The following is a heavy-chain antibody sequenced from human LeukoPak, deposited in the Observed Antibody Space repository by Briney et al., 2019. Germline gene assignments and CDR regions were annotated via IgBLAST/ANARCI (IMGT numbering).Heavy chain of an antibody. CDR2: IYYSGST. Sequence: SETLSLTCTVSGGSISSSSYYWGWIRQPPGKGLEWIGSIYYSGSTYYNPSLKSRVAISVDTSKNQFSLKLSSVTAADTAVYYCGVGADRAPFDYWGQGTLVTVSS. J-gene: IGHJ4*02. D-gene: IGHD1-26*01. CDR1: GGSISSSSYY. V-gene: IGHV4-39*07. CDR3: GVGADRAPFDY.